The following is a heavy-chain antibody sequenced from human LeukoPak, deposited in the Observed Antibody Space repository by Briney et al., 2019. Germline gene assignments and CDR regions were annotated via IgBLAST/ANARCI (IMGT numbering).Heavy chain of an antibody. CDR3: GRDVWGDRDSYFDY. D-gene: IGHD2-21*01. Sequence: PGGSLRLSCAASGFTFSSYWMHWVRQVPGKGLVWVARINTDGRSTSYAESVKGRFTISRDNAKNTLYLQMNSLRAEDTAVYYCGRDVWGDRDSYFDYWGQGTLVTVSS. CDR2: INTDGRST. V-gene: IGHV3-74*01. J-gene: IGHJ4*02. CDR1: GFTFSSYW.